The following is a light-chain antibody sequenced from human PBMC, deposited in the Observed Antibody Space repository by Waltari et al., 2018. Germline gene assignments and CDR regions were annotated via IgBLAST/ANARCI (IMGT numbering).Light chain of an antibody. J-gene: IGLJ3*02. CDR1: SNDVGTYHL. CDR2: EVS. CDR3: CSYAGSSWV. V-gene: IGLV2-23*02. Sequence: QSALTQPASVSGSPGQSITISCTGTSNDVGTYHLVSWYQHHPGKAPNLMIYEVSKRPSGVSNRFSGSKSGNTASLTISGLQAEDEADYHCCSYAGSSWVFGGGTKLTVL.